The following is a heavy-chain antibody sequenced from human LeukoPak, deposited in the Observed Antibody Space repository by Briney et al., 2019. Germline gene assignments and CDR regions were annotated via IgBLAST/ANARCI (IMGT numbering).Heavy chain of an antibody. CDR1: GYTFSAYY. D-gene: IGHD1-26*01. Sequence: ASVKVSCKASGYTFSAYYMHWVRQAPGQGPEWMGWINPNSGGTNYAQKFQGRVTMTRDTSISTAYMELTRLSSDDTAVYYCAREGQLVGPTPKVHYYGMDFWGQGTTVTASS. V-gene: IGHV1-2*02. CDR3: AREGQLVGPTPKVHYYGMDF. CDR2: INPNSGGT. J-gene: IGHJ6*02.